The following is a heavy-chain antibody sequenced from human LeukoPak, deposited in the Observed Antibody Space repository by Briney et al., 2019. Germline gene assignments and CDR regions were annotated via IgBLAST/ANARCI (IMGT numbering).Heavy chain of an antibody. Sequence: GGSLRLSCAGSGFTFSSFAMNWVRQAPGKGLEWVANIKHDGSEKYYVDSVKGRFTISRDNAKNSLYLQMNSLRVEDTALYYCARFGYDSGLDYWGQGTLVTVSS. J-gene: IGHJ4*02. D-gene: IGHD6-19*01. CDR3: ARFGYDSGLDY. V-gene: IGHV3-7*04. CDR1: GFTFSSFA. CDR2: IKHDGSEK.